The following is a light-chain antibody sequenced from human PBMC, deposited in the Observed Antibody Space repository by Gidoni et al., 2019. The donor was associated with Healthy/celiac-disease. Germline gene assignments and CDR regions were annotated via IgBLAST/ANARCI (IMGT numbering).Light chain of an antibody. J-gene: IGKJ2*01. V-gene: IGKV1-5*01. Sequence: DIQMTQSPSTLSASVGDRVTIPCRASQSISSWLAWYQQKPGKAPKLLIYDAFSLESGVPSRFSGSGSGTEFTLTIRSLQTDDFATYYCQKYNSPYTFGQGTKLEIK. CDR3: QKYNSPYT. CDR2: DAF. CDR1: QSISSW.